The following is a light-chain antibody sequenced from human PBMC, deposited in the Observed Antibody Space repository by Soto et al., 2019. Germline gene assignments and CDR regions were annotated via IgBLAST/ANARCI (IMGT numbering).Light chain of an antibody. CDR1: QSVSSNY. J-gene: IGKJ1*01. Sequence: EIVLTQSPGTLSLSPGERATLSCRASQSVSSNYLAWYQRKPGQAPRLLIYGASSRATDIPHGFSGSGSGTDFTLTITRLEPEDFAVYYCQQYGSSPPTFGQGTKVEIK. CDR2: GAS. CDR3: QQYGSSPPT. V-gene: IGKV3-20*01.